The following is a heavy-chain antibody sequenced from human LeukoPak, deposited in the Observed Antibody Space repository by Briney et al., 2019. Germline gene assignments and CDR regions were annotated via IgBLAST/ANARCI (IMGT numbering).Heavy chain of an antibody. CDR2: ISGSGDKT. CDR1: GFTFSNFA. Sequence: HPGGSLRLSCAASGFTFSNFAMIWVRQAPGKGLEWVSAISGSGDKTHYADSVKGRFTISRDNSKSVLYMQLNNLRLEDTAVYYCCEGHWGRGTLVTVSS. V-gene: IGHV3-23*01. J-gene: IGHJ4*02. CDR3: CEGH.